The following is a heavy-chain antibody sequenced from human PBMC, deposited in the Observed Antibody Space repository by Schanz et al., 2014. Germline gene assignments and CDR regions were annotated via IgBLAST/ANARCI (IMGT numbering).Heavy chain of an antibody. CDR1: GFTFSIYA. Sequence: QVQLVESGGGLVKPGGSLRLSCAASGFTFSIYAMHWVRQAPGKGLEYVSAISHDGYSTYYADSVKGRFTISRDNSKNTLYLQMNSLRAEDTAIYYCAKDAPYPFDLWGRGTLITVSS. J-gene: IGHJ2*01. CDR3: AKDAPYPFDL. V-gene: IGHV3-64*04. CDR2: ISHDGYST.